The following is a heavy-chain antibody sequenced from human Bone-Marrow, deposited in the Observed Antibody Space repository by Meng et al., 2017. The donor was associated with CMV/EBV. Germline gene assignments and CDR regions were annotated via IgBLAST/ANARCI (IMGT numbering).Heavy chain of an antibody. J-gene: IGHJ4*02. D-gene: IGHD3-22*01. Sequence: FTFSSNGMNWVRQAPGKGLEWVAVISYDGSNKYYADSVKGRFTISRDNSKNTLYLQMNSLRAEDTAVYYCANYESTYYYDSSGDYDYWGQGTLVTVSS. CDR1: FTFSSNG. CDR3: ANYESTYYYDSSGDYDY. CDR2: ISYDGSNK. V-gene: IGHV3-30*18.